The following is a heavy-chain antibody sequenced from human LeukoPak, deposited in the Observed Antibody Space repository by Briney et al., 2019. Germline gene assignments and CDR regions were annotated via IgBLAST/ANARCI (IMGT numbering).Heavy chain of an antibody. CDR2: MSPNSGDT. CDR3: ARGPYDSSRYYPFYWFDS. D-gene: IGHD3-22*01. Sequence: GASVKVSCKASGYTFTSSDINWVRQATGEGLEWMGWMSPNSGDTGYARKFQGRVTMTRDTSINTAYMELSSLRSEDTAVYYCARGPYDSSRYYPFYWFDSWGQGTLVTVSS. J-gene: IGHJ5*01. V-gene: IGHV1-8*01. CDR1: GYTFTSSD.